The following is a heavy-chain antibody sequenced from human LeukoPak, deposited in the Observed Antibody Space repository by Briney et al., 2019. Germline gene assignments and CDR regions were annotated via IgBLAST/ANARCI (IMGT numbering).Heavy chain of an antibody. D-gene: IGHD2-21*01. CDR1: GYTFTGCF. J-gene: IGHJ5*02. CDR2: IDANSGNT. CDR3: ARSAYNCGYVYFDP. V-gene: IGHV1-2*02. Sequence: ASVKVSCKASGYTFTGCFIHYVRQAPGQGLEWMGWIDANSGNTRYSETLKGRVTMTRDTSTNTAYMELSWLRSDDTAVYYCARSAYNCGYVYFDPWGQGTPVIVSS.